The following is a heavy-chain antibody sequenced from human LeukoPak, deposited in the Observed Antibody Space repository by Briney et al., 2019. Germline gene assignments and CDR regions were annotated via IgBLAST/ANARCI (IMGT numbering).Heavy chain of an antibody. J-gene: IGHJ3*02. D-gene: IGHD3-10*01. CDR3: AREGSGSHDAFDI. CDR2: IYSGGST. CDR1: GFTVSSNY. V-gene: IGHV3-66*02. Sequence: PGGSLRLSCAASGFTVSSNYMSWVRQAPGKGLEWVSVIYSGGSTYYADPVKGRFTISRDNSKNTLYLQMNSLRAEDTAVYYCAREGSGSHDAFDIWGQGTMVTVSS.